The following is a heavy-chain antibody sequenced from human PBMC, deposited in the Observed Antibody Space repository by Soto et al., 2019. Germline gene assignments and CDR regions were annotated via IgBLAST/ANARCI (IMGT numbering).Heavy chain of an antibody. Sequence: QVQLVESGGGVVQPGRSLRLSCAASGFTFSSYGMHWVRQAPGKGLEWVAVISYDGSNKYYADSVKGRFTISRDNSKNTLYMQMNSLRAEDTAVSYCAKETSSGPLDYWGQGTLVTVSS. CDR1: GFTFSSYG. CDR2: ISYDGSNK. CDR3: AKETSSGPLDY. V-gene: IGHV3-30*18. J-gene: IGHJ4*02. D-gene: IGHD6-6*01.